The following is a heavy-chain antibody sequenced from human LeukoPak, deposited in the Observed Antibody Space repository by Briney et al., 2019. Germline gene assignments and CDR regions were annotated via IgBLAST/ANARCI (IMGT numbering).Heavy chain of an antibody. Sequence: PSETLSLTCAFSGGSTSNSNWWSWVRQPPGKGLEGIGEIYHSGSTYYNPSLKSRVTISVDKSKNQFSLKLSSVTAADTAVYYCARDQDSSSWLYFDYWGQGTLVTVSS. J-gene: IGHJ4*02. CDR3: ARDQDSSSWLYFDY. V-gene: IGHV4-4*02. D-gene: IGHD6-13*01. CDR1: GGSTSNSNW. CDR2: IYHSGST.